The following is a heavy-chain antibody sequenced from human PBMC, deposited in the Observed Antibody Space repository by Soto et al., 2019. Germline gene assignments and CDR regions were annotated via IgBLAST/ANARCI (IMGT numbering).Heavy chain of an antibody. Sequence: SVKVSCKASGGTFSSYAISWVRQAPGQGLEWMGGIIPIFGTANYAQKFQGRVTITADESTSTAYMELSSLRSEDTAVYYCARSGYDYGNFDYWGQGTLVTVSS. CDR2: IIPIFGTA. J-gene: IGHJ4*02. D-gene: IGHD5-12*01. V-gene: IGHV1-69*13. CDR3: ARSGYDYGNFDY. CDR1: GGTFSSYA.